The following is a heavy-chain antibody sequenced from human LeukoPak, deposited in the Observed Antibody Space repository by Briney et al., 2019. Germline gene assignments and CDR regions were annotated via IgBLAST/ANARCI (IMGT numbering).Heavy chain of an antibody. Sequence: GGSLRLSCAASGFTFSSYAMHWVRQALGKGLEYVSAISSNGGSTYYANSVKGRFTISRDNSKNTLYLQMGSLRAEDMAVYYCARGPGYSSSWYYYWGQGILVAVSS. J-gene: IGHJ4*02. CDR2: ISSNGGST. D-gene: IGHD6-13*01. CDR3: ARGPGYSSSWYYY. V-gene: IGHV3-64*01. CDR1: GFTFSSYA.